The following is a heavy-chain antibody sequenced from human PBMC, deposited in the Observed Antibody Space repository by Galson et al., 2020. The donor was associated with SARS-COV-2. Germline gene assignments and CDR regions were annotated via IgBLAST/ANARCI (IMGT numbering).Heavy chain of an antibody. D-gene: IGHD4-17*01. Sequence: SETLSLTCAVSGTSISSGSYSWNWLRQPPGKGLEWIGYISQSGGTYYNPSLKSRVTISGDRSKNQFSLRLSSVTAADTAVYYCARLHYGEYAPEAFDIWGPGTRVTV. V-gene: IGHV4-30-2*01. CDR3: ARLHYGEYAPEAFDI. CDR2: ISQSGGT. J-gene: IGHJ3*02. CDR1: GTSISSGSYS.